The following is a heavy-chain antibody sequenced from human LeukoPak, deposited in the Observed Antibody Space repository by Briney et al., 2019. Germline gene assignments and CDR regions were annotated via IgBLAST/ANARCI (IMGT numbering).Heavy chain of an antibody. CDR2: ISSSSSYI. CDR1: GFTFSSYA. CDR3: ARESIAVAGMDSYCFDY. V-gene: IGHV3-21*01. D-gene: IGHD6-19*01. Sequence: GGSLRLSCAASGFTFSSYAMNWVRQAPGKGLEWVSSISSSSSYIYYADSVKGRFTFSRDNAKNSLYLQMNSLRAEDTAVYYCARESIAVAGMDSYCFDYWGQGTLVTVSS. J-gene: IGHJ4*02.